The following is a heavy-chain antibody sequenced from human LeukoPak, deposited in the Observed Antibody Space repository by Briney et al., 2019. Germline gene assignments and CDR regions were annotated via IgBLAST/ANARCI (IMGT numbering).Heavy chain of an antibody. CDR1: GFTFSSYA. D-gene: IGHD3-3*01. J-gene: IGHJ4*02. V-gene: IGHV3-23*01. CDR3: AKGLPVLRFLEWLLSPFDY. CDR2: ISGSGGST. Sequence: PGGSLRLSCAASGFTFSSYAMSWVRQAPGKGLEWVSAISGSGGSTYYVDSVKGRFTISRDNSKNTLYLQMNSLRAEDTAVYYCAKGLPVLRFLEWLLSPFDYWGQGTLVTVSS.